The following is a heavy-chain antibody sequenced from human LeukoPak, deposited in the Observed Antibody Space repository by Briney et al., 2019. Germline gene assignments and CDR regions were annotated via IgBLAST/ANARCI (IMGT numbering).Heavy chain of an antibody. D-gene: IGHD3-22*01. Sequence: GGSLRLSCAASGFTFSSYAMSWVRQAPGKGLEWVSAISGSGGSTYYADSVKGRFTISRDNSKNTLYLQMNSLRAEGTAVYYCARNSRSGYGYNWFDPWGQGTLVTVSS. V-gene: IGHV3-23*01. CDR1: GFTFSSYA. CDR2: ISGSGGST. J-gene: IGHJ5*02. CDR3: ARNSRSGYGYNWFDP.